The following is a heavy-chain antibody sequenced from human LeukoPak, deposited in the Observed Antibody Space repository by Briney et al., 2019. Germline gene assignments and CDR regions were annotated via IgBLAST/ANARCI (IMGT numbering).Heavy chain of an antibody. CDR1: GYSFTSYW. V-gene: IGHV5-51*01. CDR2: IYPGDSDT. CDR3: AMTTVSHYYYYGMDV. Sequence: GESLKISCKGSGYSFTSYWIGWVRQMPGKGLEWMGIIYPGDSDTRYSPSFQGQVTISADKSISTAYLQWSSLKASDTAMYYCAMTTVSHYYYYGMDVWGQGTTVTVSS. J-gene: IGHJ6*02. D-gene: IGHD4-17*01.